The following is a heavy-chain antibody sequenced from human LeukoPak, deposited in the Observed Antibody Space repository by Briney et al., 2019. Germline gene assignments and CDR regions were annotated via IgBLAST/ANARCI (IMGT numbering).Heavy chain of an antibody. CDR3: ARAKPTVPGLLDY. V-gene: IGHV3-7*01. CDR2: IKQDGSEK. CDR1: GFTFSSYW. J-gene: IGHJ4*02. D-gene: IGHD2-2*01. Sequence: GGSLRLSCAASGFTFSSYWMSWVRQAPGKGLEWVANIKQDGSEKYYVDSVKGRFTLSRDNAKNSLYLQMNSLRAEDTAVYYCARAKPTVPGLLDYWGQGTLVTVSS.